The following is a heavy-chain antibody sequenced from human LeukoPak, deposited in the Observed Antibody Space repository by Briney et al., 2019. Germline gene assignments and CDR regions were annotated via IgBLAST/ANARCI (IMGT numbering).Heavy chain of an antibody. CDR3: ARETTTYPRYSLDYYYYMDV. D-gene: IGHD2/OR15-2a*01. CDR2: ISYDGSNK. CDR1: GFTFSSYA. J-gene: IGHJ6*03. Sequence: HPGGSLRLSCAASGFTFSSYAMHWVRQAPGKGLERVAVISYDGSNKYYADSVKGRFTISRDNSKNTLYLQMNSLRAEDTAVYYCARETTTYPRYSLDYYYYMDVWGKGTTVTVSS. V-gene: IGHV3-30*04.